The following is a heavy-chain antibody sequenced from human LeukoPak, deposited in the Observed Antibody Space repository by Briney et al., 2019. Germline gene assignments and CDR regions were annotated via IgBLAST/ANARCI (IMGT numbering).Heavy chain of an antibody. CDR1: GYTLTELS. CDR2: FDPEDGET. V-gene: IGHV1-24*01. Sequence: GASVKVSCKVSGYTLTELSMHWVRQAPGKGLEWMGGFDPEDGETIYAQKFQGRVTMTTDTSTNTAYMELRSLRSDDTAVYYCARDADYGGSFDYWGQGTLVTVSS. J-gene: IGHJ4*02. D-gene: IGHD4/OR15-4a*01. CDR3: ARDADYGGSFDY.